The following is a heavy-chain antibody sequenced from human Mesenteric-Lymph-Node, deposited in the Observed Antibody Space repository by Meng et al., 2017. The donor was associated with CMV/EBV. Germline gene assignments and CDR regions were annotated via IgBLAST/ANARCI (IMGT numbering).Heavy chain of an antibody. CDR3: ARLAVAGTFDY. Sequence: GESLKISCAASGFTFSSYSMNWVRQAPGKGLEWVSYISSSSSTIYYADSVKGQFTISRDNAKNSLYLQMNSLRAEDTAVYYCARLAVAGTFDYWGQGTLVTVSS. J-gene: IGHJ4*02. CDR1: GFTFSSYS. V-gene: IGHV3-48*04. D-gene: IGHD6-19*01. CDR2: ISSSSSTI.